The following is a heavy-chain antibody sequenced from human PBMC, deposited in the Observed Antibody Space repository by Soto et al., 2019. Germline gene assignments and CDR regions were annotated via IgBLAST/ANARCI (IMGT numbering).Heavy chain of an antibody. CDR1: GYSFTSYW. D-gene: IGHD3-10*01. CDR3: ARLPRSYGSGSYYNTLGAFDI. Sequence: GESLKISCKGSGYSFTSYWISWVRQMPGKGLEWMGRIDPSDSYTNYSPSFQGHVTISADKSISTAYLQWSSLKASDTAMYYCARLPRSYGSGSYYNTLGAFDIWGQGTMVTVSS. CDR2: IDPSDSYT. J-gene: IGHJ3*02. V-gene: IGHV5-10-1*01.